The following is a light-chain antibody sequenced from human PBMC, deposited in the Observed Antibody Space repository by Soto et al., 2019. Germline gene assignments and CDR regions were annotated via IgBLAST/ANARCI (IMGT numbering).Light chain of an antibody. J-gene: IGKJ1*01. Sequence: DIQMTQSPSTLSGSVGDRVTITCRASQTISSWLAWYQQKPGKAPKLLIYKASTLKSGVPSRFSGSGSGTEFNLTNSNLQPDDLPNYYYQHYNSYSEAFGQGTKVELK. CDR2: KAS. CDR1: QTISSW. CDR3: QHYNSYSEA. V-gene: IGKV1-5*03.